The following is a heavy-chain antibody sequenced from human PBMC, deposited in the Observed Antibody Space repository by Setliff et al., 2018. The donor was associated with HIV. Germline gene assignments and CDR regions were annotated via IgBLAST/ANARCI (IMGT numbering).Heavy chain of an antibody. CDR3: ARDHCSSSGCYEYSYYGMDV. D-gene: IGHD2-2*01. CDR2: IKPSGGST. Sequence: GASVKVSCKASGYTFTGYYMHWVRQAPGQGLEWMGIIKPSGGSTNYAQKLQGRVTMTRDTSISTAYMELSRLRSDDTAVYYCARDHCSSSGCYEYSYYGMDVWGQGTTVTVS. CDR1: GYTFTGYY. V-gene: IGHV1-2*02. J-gene: IGHJ6*02.